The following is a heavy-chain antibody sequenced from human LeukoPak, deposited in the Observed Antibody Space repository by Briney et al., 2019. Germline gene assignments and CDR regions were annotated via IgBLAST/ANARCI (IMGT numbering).Heavy chain of an antibody. CDR3: ARDRGGSRSDC. V-gene: IGHV3-66*01. D-gene: IGHD6-13*01. Sequence: GGSLRLSCAASGFTVSTNYMSWVRQAPGKGLEGVSVIYSGGTTYYADSVKGRFTIYRDNSKNTLYLQMNSLRAEDTAVYYCARDRGGSRSDCWGQGTLVTVSS. J-gene: IGHJ4*02. CDR1: GFTVSTNY. CDR2: IYSGGTT.